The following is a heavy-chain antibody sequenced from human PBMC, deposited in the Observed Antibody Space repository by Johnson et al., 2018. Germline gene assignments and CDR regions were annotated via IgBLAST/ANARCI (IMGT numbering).Heavy chain of an antibody. CDR2: ISYDGSNK. J-gene: IGHJ6*02. CDR3: AIGSLDV. Sequence: QVQLQESGGGVVQPGRSLRLSCAASGFTFSSYGMHWVRQAPGKGLEWVAVISYDGSNKYYADSVKGRFTISRDNSKNTLYLQMNILGAEDTAVYYCAIGSLDVWGQGTTVTVSS. V-gene: IGHV3-30*03. D-gene: IGHD3-16*01. CDR1: GFTFSSYG.